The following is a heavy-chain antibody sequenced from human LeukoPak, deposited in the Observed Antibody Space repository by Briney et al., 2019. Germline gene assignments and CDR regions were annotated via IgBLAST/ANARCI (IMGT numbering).Heavy chain of an antibody. J-gene: IGHJ4*02. D-gene: IGHD5-12*01. CDR1: GYTFTSYG. Sequence: KVSCKASGYTFTSYGISWVRQMPGKGLEWMGIIYPGDSDTRYSPSFQGQVTISADKSISTAYLQWSSLKASDTVMYYCARGRGYSGYVPDYWGQGTLVTVSS. V-gene: IGHV5-51*01. CDR3: ARGRGYSGYVPDY. CDR2: IYPGDSDT.